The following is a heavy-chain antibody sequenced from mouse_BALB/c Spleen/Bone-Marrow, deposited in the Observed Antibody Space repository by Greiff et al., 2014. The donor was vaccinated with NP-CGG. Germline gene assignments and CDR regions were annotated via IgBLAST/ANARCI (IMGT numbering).Heavy chain of an antibody. CDR3: ARHYGSSLYAMDY. Sequence: VQRVESGPGLVAPSQSLSITCTISGFSLTSYGVHWVRQPPGKGLEWLVVIWSDGSTTYNSALKSRLSISKGNSKSQVFLKMNSLQTDDTAMYYCARHYGSSLYAMDYWGQGTSVTVSS. J-gene: IGHJ4*01. CDR2: IWSDGST. D-gene: IGHD1-1*01. CDR1: GFSLTSYG. V-gene: IGHV2-6-1*01.